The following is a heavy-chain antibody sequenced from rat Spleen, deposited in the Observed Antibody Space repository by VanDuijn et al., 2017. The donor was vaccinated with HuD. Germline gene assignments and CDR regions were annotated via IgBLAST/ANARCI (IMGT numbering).Heavy chain of an antibody. Sequence: EVQLVESDGGLVQPGRSLKLSCAASGFAFSDFYMAWVRQAPTKGLEWVATISYDGSSTYYRDSVKGRFTISRDNAKSTLYLQMDSLRSEDTATYYCARWTTVVTVMDAWGQGASVTVSS. J-gene: IGHJ4*01. V-gene: IGHV5-29*01. CDR2: ISYDGSST. CDR1: GFAFSDFY. CDR3: ARWTTVVTVMDA. D-gene: IGHD1-1*01.